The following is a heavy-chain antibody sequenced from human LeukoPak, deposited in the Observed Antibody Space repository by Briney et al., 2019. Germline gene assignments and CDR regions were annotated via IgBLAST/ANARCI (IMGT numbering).Heavy chain of an antibody. V-gene: IGHV3-74*01. D-gene: IGHD3-16*01. CDR3: ARGDYHAYYLDY. CDR2: INSGGTVT. Sequence: GGSLRLSCAASGFTFSGFWMHWVCHAPGKGLVWVSRINSGGTVTNYADSVKGRLTISRDNAKNTLYLQMNSLRAEDTAVYYCARGDYHAYYLDYWGQGSLVTVSS. J-gene: IGHJ4*02. CDR1: GFTFSGFW.